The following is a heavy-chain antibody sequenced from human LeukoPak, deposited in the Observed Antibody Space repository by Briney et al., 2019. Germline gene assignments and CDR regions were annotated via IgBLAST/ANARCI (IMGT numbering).Heavy chain of an antibody. D-gene: IGHD3-22*01. J-gene: IGHJ2*01. V-gene: IGHV3-33*06. CDR3: AKDPYYYDSSDYLRDVRGYFDL. CDR2: LWFEGSNT. CDR1: GFTFSSYG. Sequence: GGSLRLSCAASGFTFSSYGMHWVRQAPGKGLEWVAVLWFEGSNTYYADSVKGRFTISRDNSKNTLYLQMNSLRAEDTAVYYCAKDPYYYDSSDYLRDVRGYFDLWGRGTLVTVSS.